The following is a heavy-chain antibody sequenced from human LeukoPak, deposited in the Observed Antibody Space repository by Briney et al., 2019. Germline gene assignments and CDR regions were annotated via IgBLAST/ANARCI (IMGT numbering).Heavy chain of an antibody. D-gene: IGHD5-18*01. CDR2: IIPILGIA. V-gene: IGHV1-69*04. CDR1: GGTLSSYA. J-gene: IGHJ3*02. Sequence: GASVKVSCKASGGTLSSYAISWVRQAPGQGLEWMGRIIPILGIANYAQKFQGRVTITADKSTSTAYMELRSLRSEDTAVYYCAKTDTAMVTLDAFDIWGQGTMVTVSS. CDR3: AKTDTAMVTLDAFDI.